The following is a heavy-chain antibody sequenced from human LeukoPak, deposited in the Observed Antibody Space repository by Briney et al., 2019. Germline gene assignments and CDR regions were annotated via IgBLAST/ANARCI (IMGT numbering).Heavy chain of an antibody. CDR2: IYYSGST. V-gene: IGHV4-31*03. J-gene: IGHJ4*02. CDR3: ARDWGTYFDY. Sequence: SETLSLTCTVSGGSITSNHWSWIRQHPGKGLEWIGYIYYSGSTYYNPSLESRLTMSVDTSKNQFSLHLTSVTAADTAVYYCARDWGTYFDYWGQGTLVTVSS. CDR1: GGSITSNH. D-gene: IGHD7-27*01.